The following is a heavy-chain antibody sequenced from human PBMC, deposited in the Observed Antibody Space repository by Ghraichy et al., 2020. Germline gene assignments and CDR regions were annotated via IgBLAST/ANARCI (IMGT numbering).Heavy chain of an antibody. Sequence: GGSLRLYCAASGFTFSSYAMSWVRQAPGKGLEWVSAISGSGGSTYYADSVKGRFTISRDNSKNTLYLQMNSLRAEDTAVYYCAKGLSRQTGGFDYWGQGTLVTVSS. CDR1: GFTFSSYA. CDR3: AKGLSRQTGGFDY. D-gene: IGHD2-8*02. J-gene: IGHJ4*02. V-gene: IGHV3-23*01. CDR2: ISGSGGST.